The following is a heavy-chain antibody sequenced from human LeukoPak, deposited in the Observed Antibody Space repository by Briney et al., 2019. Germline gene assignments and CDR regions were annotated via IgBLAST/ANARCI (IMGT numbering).Heavy chain of an antibody. V-gene: IGHV3-7*04. CDR3: ARGHFGDA. Sequence: PGGSLRLSCAASGFTFRSYWMNWARQAPGKGLEWVANIKHDGTEKFYVDSVKGRFTISRDNAQNSMFLQMNSLRDDDTAVYYCARGHFGDAWGQGILVSVSS. J-gene: IGHJ5*01. D-gene: IGHD3-10*01. CDR1: GFTFRSYW. CDR2: IKHDGTEK.